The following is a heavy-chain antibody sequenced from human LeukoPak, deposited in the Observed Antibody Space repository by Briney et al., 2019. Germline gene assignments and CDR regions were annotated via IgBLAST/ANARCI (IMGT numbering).Heavy chain of an antibody. J-gene: IGHJ4*02. CDR2: IWYDGKTK. V-gene: IGHV3-33*01. Sequence: GGSLRLSCEASGFIFSNYGMHCGRQALGKGLEWVALIWYDGKTKCSADSVKVRFTMSRDNYGNTLFLQMSSLRVEDTAIYYCAREWGRIAVAGGPGYWGQGALVTVSS. D-gene: IGHD6-19*01. CDR1: GFIFSNYG. CDR3: AREWGRIAVAGGPGY.